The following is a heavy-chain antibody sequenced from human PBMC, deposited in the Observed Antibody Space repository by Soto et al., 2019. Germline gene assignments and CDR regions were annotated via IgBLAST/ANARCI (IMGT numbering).Heavy chain of an antibody. V-gene: IGHV4-34*01. D-gene: IGHD5-12*01. CDR2: INHSGST. CDR3: ARGPGYSGYDSPYYYYMDV. CDR1: GGSFSGYY. J-gene: IGHJ6*03. Sequence: SETLSLTCAVYGGSFSGYYWSWIRQPPGKGLEWIGEINHSGSTNYNPSLKSRVTISVDTSKNQFSLKLSSVTAADTAVYYCARGPGYSGYDSPYYYYMDVWGKGTTVTV.